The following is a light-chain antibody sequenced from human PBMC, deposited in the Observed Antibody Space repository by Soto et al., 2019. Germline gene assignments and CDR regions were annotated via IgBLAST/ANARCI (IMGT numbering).Light chain of an antibody. J-gene: IGLJ2*01. CDR1: KLGTKY. CDR3: QAWDRRTVV. CDR2: QDT. V-gene: IGLV3-1*01. Sequence: SSELTQPPSVSVSPGQTASITCSGDKLGTKYACWYQQKPGQSPVLVIYQDTKRPSGIPERFAGYNSGNTATLTISGTQAMDEADYYCQAWDRRTVVFGGGTKLTVL.